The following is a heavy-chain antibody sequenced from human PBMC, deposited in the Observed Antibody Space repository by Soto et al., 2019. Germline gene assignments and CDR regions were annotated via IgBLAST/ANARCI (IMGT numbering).Heavy chain of an antibody. D-gene: IGHD2-15*01. V-gene: IGHV3-64*04. CDR1: GFTFSSYA. CDR3: AKPVVVVAAKFWFDP. CDR2: ISSNGGST. Sequence: GGSLRLSCAAAGFTFSSYAMQWVRQAPGKGLEDVASISSNGGSTYYANSVKGRFTISRDNSKNTLYLQMNSLRAEDTAVYYCAKPVVVVAAKFWFDPWGQGTLVTVSS. J-gene: IGHJ5*02.